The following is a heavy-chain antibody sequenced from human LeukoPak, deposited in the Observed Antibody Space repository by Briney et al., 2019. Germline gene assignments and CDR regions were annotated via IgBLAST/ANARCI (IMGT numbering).Heavy chain of an antibody. CDR3: ARRAGTGGYYYYYMDV. J-gene: IGHJ6*03. D-gene: IGHD6-19*01. V-gene: IGHV1-2*02. Sequence: ASVKVSCKASGYTFTGYYMHWVRQAPGQGLEWMGWINPNSGGTNYAQKFQGRVTMTRDTSISIAYMELSRLRSDDTAVYYCARRAGTGGYYYYYMDVWGKGTTVTVSS. CDR1: GYTFTGYY. CDR2: INPNSGGT.